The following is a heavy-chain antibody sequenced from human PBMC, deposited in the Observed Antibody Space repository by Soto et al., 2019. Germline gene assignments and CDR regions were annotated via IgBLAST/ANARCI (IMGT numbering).Heavy chain of an antibody. CDR1: GGTFSTST. J-gene: IGHJ4*02. D-gene: IGHD5-12*01. V-gene: IGHV1-69*08. CDR3: ARDSPSGSVFSGYDAIDL. CDR2: IIPVLDTA. Sequence: QVQLVQSGAEVKEPGSSVKVSCKASGGTFSTSTFTWVRQAPGQGLEWMGRIIPVLDTADYAQKFQGSVTITADKXTXTXLMELSSLRSEDTGIYYCARDSPSGSVFSGYDAIDLWGQGTLVTVSP.